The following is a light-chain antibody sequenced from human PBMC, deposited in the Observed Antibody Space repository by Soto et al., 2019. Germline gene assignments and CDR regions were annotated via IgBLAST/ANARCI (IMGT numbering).Light chain of an antibody. Sequence: QSVLTQPASVSGSPGQSITISCTGTSSDVGSYNLVSWYQHHPGKAPKLMIYEGSKRPSGVSNRFSGSKSDNTASLTISGLQAEDEADYYCCSYAGSGIVVFGGGTKLTVL. CDR1: SSDVGSYNL. CDR3: CSYAGSGIVV. V-gene: IGLV2-23*01. J-gene: IGLJ2*01. CDR2: EGS.